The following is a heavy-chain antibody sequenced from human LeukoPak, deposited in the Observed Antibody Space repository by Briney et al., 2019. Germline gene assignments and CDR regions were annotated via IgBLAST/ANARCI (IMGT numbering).Heavy chain of an antibody. V-gene: IGHV3-7*01. CDR3: ARDQRWAYEYYFDS. D-gene: IGHD3-22*01. J-gene: IGHJ4*02. CDR1: GFTFSSYG. Sequence: GGSLRLSCAASGFTFSSYGMHWVRQAPGKGLEWVANIKQDGSEKYYVDSVKGRFTISRDNAQNSLYLQMNSLRAEDTAVYYCARDQRWAYEYYFDSWGQGTLVTVSS. CDR2: IKQDGSEK.